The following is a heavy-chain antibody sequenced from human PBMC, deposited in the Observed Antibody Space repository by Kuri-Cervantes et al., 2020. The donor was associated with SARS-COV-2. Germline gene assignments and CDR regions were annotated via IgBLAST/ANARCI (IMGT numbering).Heavy chain of an antibody. CDR3: ARGTTGSGY. CDR1: GFTFSSYA. V-gene: IGHV3-23*01. D-gene: IGHD4-11*01. J-gene: IGHJ4*02. Sequence: GGSLRLSCAASGFTFSSYAMSWVRQAPGKGLEWVSAISGSGGSIYYADSVKGRFTISRDNAKNSLYLQMNSLRAEDTAVYYCARGTTGSGYWGQGTLVTVSS. CDR2: ISGSGGSI.